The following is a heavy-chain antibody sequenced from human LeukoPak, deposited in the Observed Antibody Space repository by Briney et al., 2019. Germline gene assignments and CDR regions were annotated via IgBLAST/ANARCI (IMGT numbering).Heavy chain of an antibody. J-gene: IGHJ4*02. D-gene: IGHD2-2*02. V-gene: IGHV3-49*04. CDR1: GFTYGVYA. CDR3: TRVRSLYTYYFDY. Sequence: GRSLRLFCTASGFTYGVYAMSWVRQARGKGLEWVGFIRSKAYGGTTEYAASVKGRFTISRDDSKSIAYLQMNSLKTEDTAVYYCTRVRSLYTYYFDYWGQGTLVTVSS. CDR2: IRSKAYGGTT.